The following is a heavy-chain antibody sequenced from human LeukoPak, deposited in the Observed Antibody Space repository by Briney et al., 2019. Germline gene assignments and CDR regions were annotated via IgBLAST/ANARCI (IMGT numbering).Heavy chain of an antibody. CDR1: GDSVSSNSVT. CDR2: TYYRSTRYN. V-gene: IGHV6-1*01. CDR3: ARRLTQYDCFDP. Sequence: SQTLSLTCAISGDSVSSNSVTWNWIRQSPSRGLEWLGRTYYRSTRYNVYAVSVRGRITVNPDTSKNQFSLHLNSVTPEDTAVYYCARRLTQYDCFDPWGQGILVTVSS. D-gene: IGHD2-2*01. J-gene: IGHJ5*02.